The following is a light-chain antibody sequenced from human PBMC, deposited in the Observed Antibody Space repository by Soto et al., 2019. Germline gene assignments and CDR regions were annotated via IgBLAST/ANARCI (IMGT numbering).Light chain of an antibody. Sequence: DIQMTQSPSSLSASIGDRVTLTCRARQSINTYLNWFQQKPGKAPKLLIYEASILQRGVPSTFSGGGSGTDFTLTISSLQPEDFATYYCQQSVTTPYTFGQGTKLEIK. V-gene: IGKV1-39*01. J-gene: IGKJ2*01. CDR2: EAS. CDR1: QSINTY. CDR3: QQSVTTPYT.